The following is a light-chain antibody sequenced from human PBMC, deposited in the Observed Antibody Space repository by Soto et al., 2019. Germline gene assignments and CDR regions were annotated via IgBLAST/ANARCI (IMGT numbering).Light chain of an antibody. CDR3: SSCSSSSTLL. J-gene: IGLJ2*01. CDR1: SSDVGAYNY. V-gene: IGLV2-14*01. CDR2: DVT. Sequence: QSALTQPASVSGSPGQSITISCTGTSSDVGAYNYVSWYQQHPGKAPKLMIYDVTNRPSGVSNRFSGSKSGNTASLTISGLQAEDEADYYCSSCSSSSTLLFGGGTQLTVL.